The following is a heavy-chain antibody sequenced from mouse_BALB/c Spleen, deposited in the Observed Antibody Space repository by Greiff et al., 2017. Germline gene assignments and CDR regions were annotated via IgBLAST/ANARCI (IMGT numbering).Heavy chain of an antibody. Sequence: VKLVESGPGLVAPSQSLSITCTASGFSLTGYGVNWVRQPPGKGLEWLGMIWGDGSTDYNSALKSRLSISKDNSKSQVFLKMNSLQTDDTARYYCARGIYDDLAWFAYWGQGTLVTVSA. V-gene: IGHV2-6-7*01. CDR2: IWGDGST. D-gene: IGHD2-12*01. CDR3: ARGIYDDLAWFAY. CDR1: GFSLTGYG. J-gene: IGHJ3*01.